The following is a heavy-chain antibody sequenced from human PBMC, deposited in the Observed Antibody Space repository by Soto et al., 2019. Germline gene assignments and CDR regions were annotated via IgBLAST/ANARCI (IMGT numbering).Heavy chain of an antibody. CDR3: ARGYYYDSSGYYDPPYYFDY. CDR1: GFTFSSYS. D-gene: IGHD3-22*01. J-gene: IGHJ4*02. V-gene: IGHV3-48*02. Sequence: EVQLVESGGGLVQPGGSLRLSCAASGFTFSSYSMNWVRQAPWRGLEWVSYISSSSSTIYYADSVKGRFTISRDNAKNSLYLQMNSLRDEDTAVYYCARGYYYDSSGYYDPPYYFDYWGQGTLVTVSS. CDR2: ISSSSSTI.